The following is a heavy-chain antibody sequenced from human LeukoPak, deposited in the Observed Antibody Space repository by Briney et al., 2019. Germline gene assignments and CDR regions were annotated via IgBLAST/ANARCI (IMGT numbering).Heavy chain of an antibody. Sequence: GGSLRLSCAASGFTFSSYEMNWVRQAPGKGLEWVSYISSSGSTIYYADSVKGRFTISRDNAKNSLYLQMNSLRAEDTAVYYCARGVGYDSSGYYDYWGQGTLVTVSS. J-gene: IGHJ4*02. CDR1: GFTFSSYE. D-gene: IGHD3-22*01. CDR3: ARGVGYDSSGYYDY. V-gene: IGHV3-48*03. CDR2: ISSSGSTI.